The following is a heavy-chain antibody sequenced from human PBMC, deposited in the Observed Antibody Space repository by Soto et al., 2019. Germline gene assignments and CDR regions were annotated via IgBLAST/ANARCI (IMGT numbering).Heavy chain of an antibody. V-gene: IGHV4-31*03. CDR2: IYYSGST. CDR1: GGSISSGGYY. CDR3: ARDAPDCSSTSCYVSGFDY. D-gene: IGHD2-2*01. J-gene: IGHJ4*02. Sequence: QVQLQESGPGLVKPSQTLSLTCTVSGGSISSGGYYWSWIRQHPGKGLEWIGYIYYSGSTYYNPSLKSRVTISVDTSKNQFSLKVSSVTAADTAVYYCARDAPDCSSTSCYVSGFDYWGQGTLVTVSS.